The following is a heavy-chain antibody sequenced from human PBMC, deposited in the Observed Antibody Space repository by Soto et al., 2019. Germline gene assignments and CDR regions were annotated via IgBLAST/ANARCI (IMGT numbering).Heavy chain of an antibody. J-gene: IGHJ6*01. V-gene: IGHV1-69*13. CDR1: GGTFSNFV. CDR2: NIPIFGTA. D-gene: IGHD3-9*01. Sequence: PVKVSCKASGGTFSNFVISWVRQAPGQGLEWMGGNIPIFGTANYAQKFQGRVTIMADESTGTTYMERTSLRSEDTDVYSCARAPILGGETRYENYLDNCGQGTMVAV. CDR3: ARAPILGGETRYENYLDN.